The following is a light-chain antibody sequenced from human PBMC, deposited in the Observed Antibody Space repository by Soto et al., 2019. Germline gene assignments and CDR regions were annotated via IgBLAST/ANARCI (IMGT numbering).Light chain of an antibody. J-gene: IGKJ4*01. CDR1: QSVNSN. CDR3: QQYASWPLT. Sequence: ETVMTQSPATLSVSPGERSTLSCSASQSVNSNLAWYQQESGQPPRLLVFGASTRATGVPARFSGSGSGTEFTLTISGLQSEDFAVYFCQQYASWPLTFGGGTKVDIK. CDR2: GAS. V-gene: IGKV3-15*01.